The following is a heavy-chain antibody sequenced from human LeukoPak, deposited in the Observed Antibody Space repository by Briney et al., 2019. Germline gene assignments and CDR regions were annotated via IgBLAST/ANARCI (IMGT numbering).Heavy chain of an antibody. CDR3: ATEQLLGSPSDF. CDR1: GFTLSKYW. V-gene: IGHV3-74*01. J-gene: IGHJ4*02. CDR2: INTDGTVT. Sequence: GGSLRLSCAASGFTLSKYWMLWVRQAPGKGLESVSRINTDGTVTTYADSVKGRFTVSRDNADNTMFLQMNSVRDEDTAVYYCATEQLLGSPSDFWGQGTPVTVSS. D-gene: IGHD6-19*01.